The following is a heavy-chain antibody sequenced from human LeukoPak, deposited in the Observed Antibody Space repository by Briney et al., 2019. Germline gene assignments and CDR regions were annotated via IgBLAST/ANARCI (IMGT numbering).Heavy chain of an antibody. CDR2: ISPRGDIT. J-gene: IGHJ4*02. CDR3: AKEEWAVAGLFDY. D-gene: IGHD6-19*01. CDR1: EFSFRSHG. V-gene: IGHV3-23*01. Sequence: GGTLRLSCAASEFSFRSHGMNWVRQAPGKGLEWVSGISPRGDITYYKDSVRGRFTISRDNSKNTLYLQMNSLRAEDTAVYYCAKEEWAVAGLFDYWGQGTLVTVSS.